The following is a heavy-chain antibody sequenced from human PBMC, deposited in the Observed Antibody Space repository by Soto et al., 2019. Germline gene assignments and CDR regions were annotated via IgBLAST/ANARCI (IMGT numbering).Heavy chain of an antibody. CDR2: ISSTSSYI. CDR1: GFTFSSYS. Sequence: PGGSLRLSCAASGFTFSSYSMNWVRQAPGKGLEWVSSISSTSSYIYYADSVKGRFTISRDNAKNSLFLQMNSLRAEHTAVYYCVKGVSYAFDIWGQGTMVTVSS. J-gene: IGHJ3*02. CDR3: VKGVSYAFDI. D-gene: IGHD3-16*01. V-gene: IGHV3-21*01.